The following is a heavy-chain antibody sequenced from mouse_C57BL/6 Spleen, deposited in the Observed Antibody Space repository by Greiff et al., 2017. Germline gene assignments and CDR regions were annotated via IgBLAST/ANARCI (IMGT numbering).Heavy chain of an antibody. CDR2: INPNYGTT. CDR3: ARGYYYGGSYNAMDY. CDR1: GYSFTDYN. J-gene: IGHJ4*01. D-gene: IGHD1-1*01. V-gene: IGHV1-39*01. Sequence: VQLKQSGPELVKPGASVKISCKASGYSFTDYNMNWVKQSNGKSLEWIGVINPNYGTTSYNQKFKGKATLTVDQSSSTAYMQLNSLTSEDSAVYYCARGYYYGGSYNAMDYWGQGTSVTVSS.